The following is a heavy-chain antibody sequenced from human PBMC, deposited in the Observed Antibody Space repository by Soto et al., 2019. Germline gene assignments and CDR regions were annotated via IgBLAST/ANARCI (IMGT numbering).Heavy chain of an antibody. D-gene: IGHD3-3*01. V-gene: IGHV4-61*01. Sequence: PSETLSLTCTVSGGSLKSGSYSWSRIRQPPGKGLEWIGYVYHTGRTSYNPSLKSRVSISMDTSKNQFSLNLDSVTAADTAVYFCARDFAYFDSWGQGTLVTVSS. CDR1: GGSLKSGSYS. CDR3: ARDFAYFDS. CDR2: VYHTGRT. J-gene: IGHJ4*02.